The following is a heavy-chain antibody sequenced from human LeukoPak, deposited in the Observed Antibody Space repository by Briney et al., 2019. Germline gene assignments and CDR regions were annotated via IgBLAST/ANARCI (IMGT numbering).Heavy chain of an antibody. V-gene: IGHV3-23*01. CDR1: GFTFSIYA. CDR3: AKDLKWREQGSSSGES. Sequence: GGSLRLCCAASGFTFSIYAMSWVRQAPGKGLEWVSVISGSGGSTYYADSVKGRFANSRDNSKNTLYLQMNSLRVEDTAVYYCAKDLKWREQGSSSGESSGQGTLVTVSS. D-gene: IGHD6-6*01. CDR2: ISGSGGST. J-gene: IGHJ5*02.